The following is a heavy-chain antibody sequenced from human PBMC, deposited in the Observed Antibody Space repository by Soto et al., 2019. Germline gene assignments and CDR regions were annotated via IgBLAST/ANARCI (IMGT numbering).Heavy chain of an antibody. Sequence: QVQLVQSGAEVKKPGASVKVSCKASGYIFTSYHIHWVRQAPGQGLEWMGLINPFDGSRIYVQNCQGRVTMTRDRSTRTVYMELSSLRSEDTAVYYCTRVDPGESSPFDYWGQATLVTVSS. CDR3: TRVDPGESSPFDY. CDR2: INPFDGSR. D-gene: IGHD3-10*01. V-gene: IGHV1-46*03. CDR1: GYIFTSYH. J-gene: IGHJ4*02.